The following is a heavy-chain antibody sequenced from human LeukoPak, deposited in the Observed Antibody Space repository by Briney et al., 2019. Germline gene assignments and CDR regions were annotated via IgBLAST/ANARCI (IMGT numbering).Heavy chain of an antibody. CDR2: INHSGST. CDR1: GGSISGYY. CDR3: AQSGLYCGGDCYYDY. Sequence: SETLSLTXTVSGGSISGYYWSWIRQPPGKGLEWIGEINHSGSTNYNPSLKSRVTISVDTSKNQFSLKLSSVTAADTAVYYCAQSGLYCGGDCYYDYWGQGTLVTVSS. D-gene: IGHD2-21*02. V-gene: IGHV4-34*01. J-gene: IGHJ4*02.